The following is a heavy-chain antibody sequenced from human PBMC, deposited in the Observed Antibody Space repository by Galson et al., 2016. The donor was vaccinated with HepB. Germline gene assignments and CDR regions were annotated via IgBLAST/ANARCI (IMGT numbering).Heavy chain of an antibody. D-gene: IGHD6-13*01. V-gene: IGHV1-58*01. CDR2: IVVGTGDT. J-gene: IGHJ4*02. Sequence: SVKVSCKASGFVFSSSAVQWVRQARGQRREWVGWIVVGTGDTKYSQKYEGRVTIARDMSTKTAYMELSNLQFDDTAVYFCAAEPSAGLQPYYFDFWGQGTLVTVSS. CDR3: AAEPSAGLQPYYFDF. CDR1: GFVFSSSA.